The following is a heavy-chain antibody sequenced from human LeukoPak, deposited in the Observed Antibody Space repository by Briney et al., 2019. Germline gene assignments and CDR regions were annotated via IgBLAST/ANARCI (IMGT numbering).Heavy chain of an antibody. J-gene: IGHJ5*02. Sequence: GGSLRLSCAASGFTFSSYAMHWDRQAPGKGLEYVSAISSNGGSTYYANSVKGRFTISRDNSKNTLYLQMGSLRAEDMAVYYCARAITGTTTAWFDPWGQGTLVTVSS. CDR1: GFTFSSYA. D-gene: IGHD1-7*01. V-gene: IGHV3-64*01. CDR2: ISSNGGST. CDR3: ARAITGTTTAWFDP.